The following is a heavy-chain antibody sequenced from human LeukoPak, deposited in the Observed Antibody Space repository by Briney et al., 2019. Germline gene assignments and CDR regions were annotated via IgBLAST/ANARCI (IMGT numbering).Heavy chain of an antibody. CDR2: ISAYNGNT. Sequence: ASVKVSCKASGYTFNKYGISWVRQAPGQGPEWMGWISAYNGNTNYAQKLQGRVTMTTDTSTSTAYMELRSLRPDDTAVYYCARARNSGSYYRAWGQGTLVTVSS. J-gene: IGHJ5*02. V-gene: IGHV1-18*01. CDR1: GYTFNKYG. CDR3: ARARNSGSYYRA. D-gene: IGHD3-10*01.